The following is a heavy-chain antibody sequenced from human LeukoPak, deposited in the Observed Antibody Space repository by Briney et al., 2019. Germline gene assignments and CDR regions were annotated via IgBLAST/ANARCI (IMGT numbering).Heavy chain of an antibody. J-gene: IGHJ4*02. V-gene: IGHV4-59*01. CDR2: IYYSGST. Sequence: SETLSLTCTVSGGSISSYYWSWIRQPPGKGLEWIGYIYYSGSTNYNPSLKGRVTISVDTSKNQFSLKLSSVTAADTAVYYCARGSVVVPAAMEFDYWGQGTLVTVSS. D-gene: IGHD2-2*01. CDR1: GGSISSYY. CDR3: ARGSVVVPAAMEFDY.